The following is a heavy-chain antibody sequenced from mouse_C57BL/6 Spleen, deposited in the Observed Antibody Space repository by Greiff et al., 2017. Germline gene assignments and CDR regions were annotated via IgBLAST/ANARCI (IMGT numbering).Heavy chain of an antibody. Sequence: QVQLQQPGAELVKPGASVKMSCKASGYTFTSYWITWVKQRPGQGLEWIGDIYPGSGSTNYNEKFKSKATLTVDTSSSTAYMQFSSLTSEDSAVYYCARGSTMIKRYYFDYWGQGTTLTVSS. V-gene: IGHV1-55*01. CDR3: ARGSTMIKRYYFDY. J-gene: IGHJ2*01. D-gene: IGHD2-4*01. CDR1: GYTFTSYW. CDR2: IYPGSGST.